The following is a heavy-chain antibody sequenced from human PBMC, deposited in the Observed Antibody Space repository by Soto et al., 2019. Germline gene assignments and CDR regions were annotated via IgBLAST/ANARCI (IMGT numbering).Heavy chain of an antibody. CDR2: INPNSGGT. D-gene: IGHD3-10*01. J-gene: IGHJ6*02. CDR3: ARAWFGEFRFYGMDV. V-gene: IGHV1-2*02. Sequence: ASVKVSCKASGYTFTGYYMHWVRQAPGQGLEWMGWINPNSGGTNYAQKFQGRDTVTRDTSISTAYMELSRLRSDDTAVYYCARAWFGEFRFYGMDVWGQGTTVTVSS. CDR1: GYTFTGYY.